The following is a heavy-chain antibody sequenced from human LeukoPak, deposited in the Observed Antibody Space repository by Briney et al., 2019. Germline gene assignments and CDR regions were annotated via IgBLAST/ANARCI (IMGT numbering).Heavy chain of an antibody. J-gene: IGHJ4*02. D-gene: IGHD3-9*01. CDR1: GGSISSYY. V-gene: IGHV4-4*07. CDR3: ARDRLDILTGYSLRRYFDY. Sequence: PSETLSLTCTVSGGSISSYYWSWIRQPAGKGLEWIGRIYTSGSTNYNPSLKSRVTMSVDASKNQFSLKLSSVTAADTAVYYCARDRLDILTGYSLRRYFDYWGQGTLVTVSS. CDR2: IYTSGST.